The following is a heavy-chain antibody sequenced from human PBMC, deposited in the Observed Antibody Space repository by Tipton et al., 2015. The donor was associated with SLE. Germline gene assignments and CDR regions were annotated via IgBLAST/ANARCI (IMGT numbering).Heavy chain of an antibody. CDR3: AREQKGFDS. Sequence: TLSLTCTVSGGSISRYYWSWIRQPPGKGLECIDYLHYSGSTNYTPSLKSRVSISVETSKNQFSLKMSSVTVADTAVYYCAREQKGFDSWGQGTLVTVST. V-gene: IGHV4-59*01. CDR2: LHYSGST. CDR1: GGSISRYY. J-gene: IGHJ4*02.